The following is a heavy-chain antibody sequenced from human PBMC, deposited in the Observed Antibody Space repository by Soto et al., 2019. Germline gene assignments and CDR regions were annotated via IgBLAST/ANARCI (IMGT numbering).Heavy chain of an antibody. CDR3: ARVGYCSGGRCYPSYYAMDV. D-gene: IGHD2-15*01. V-gene: IGHV4-4*02. CDR1: GGSISSSDW. J-gene: IGHJ6*02. Sequence: SETLSLTCAVSGGSISSSDWLSWVRQPPGKGLEWIGKIFHSGSANYNPSLKSRVIISVDKSKNQFSLRLTSVTAADTAVYYCARVGYCSGGRCYPSYYAMDVWGQGTTVTVSS. CDR2: IFHSGSA.